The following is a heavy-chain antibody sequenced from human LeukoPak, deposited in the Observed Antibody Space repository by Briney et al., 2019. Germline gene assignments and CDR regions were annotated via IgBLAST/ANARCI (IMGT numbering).Heavy chain of an antibody. J-gene: IGHJ5*02. V-gene: IGHV3-53*01. Sequence: PGGSLRLSCEASGFTVSSNYVSWVRQAPGKGLEWVSVIYSGGSTYYADSVKGRFTISRDRSNNTLFLQMNSLRAEDTAVYYCASDYPSFHSWGQGTLVTVSS. CDR3: ASDYPSFHS. CDR1: GFTVSSNY. CDR2: IYSGGST. D-gene: IGHD3-16*01.